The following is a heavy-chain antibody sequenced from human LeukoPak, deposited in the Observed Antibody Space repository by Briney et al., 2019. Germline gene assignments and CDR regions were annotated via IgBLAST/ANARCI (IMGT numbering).Heavy chain of an antibody. V-gene: IGHV4-4*07. J-gene: IGHJ4*02. Sequence: PSETLSLTCTVSGGSISSYYWSWIRQPAGKGLEWIGRIYTSGSTNYNPSLKSRVTMSVDTSKNQFSLKLSSVTAADTAVYYCARELDDYGDLYFDYWGQGTLVTVSS. CDR2: IYTSGST. D-gene: IGHD4-17*01. CDR1: GGSISSYY. CDR3: ARELDDYGDLYFDY.